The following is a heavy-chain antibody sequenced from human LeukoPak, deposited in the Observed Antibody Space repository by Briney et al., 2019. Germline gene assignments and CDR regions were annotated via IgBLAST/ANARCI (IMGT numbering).Heavy chain of an antibody. Sequence: GGSLRLSCAASGFTINSYWMTWIRQAPGRGLEWVANIKHDGSEKYYLDSVKGRFTVSRDNAKNSLFLQMNSLRAEDTAVYYCARDPLSYLGEIDTSSYYFDYWGPGTLATVSS. V-gene: IGHV3-7*01. D-gene: IGHD3-16*02. CDR1: GFTINSYW. CDR3: ARDPLSYLGEIDTSSYYFDY. J-gene: IGHJ4*02. CDR2: IKHDGSEK.